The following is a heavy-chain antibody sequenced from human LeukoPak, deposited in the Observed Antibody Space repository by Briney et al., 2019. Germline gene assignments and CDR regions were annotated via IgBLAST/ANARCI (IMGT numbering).Heavy chain of an antibody. CDR3: AKVFPILTGYHIFDY. V-gene: IGHV3-11*01. Sequence: PGGSLRLSCAASGFTFSDYYMSWIRQAPGKGLEWVSYISSSGSTIYYADSVKGRFTISRDNSKNTLYLQMNSLRAEDTAVYYCAKVFPILTGYHIFDYWGQGTLVTVSS. CDR1: GFTFSDYY. D-gene: IGHD3-9*01. J-gene: IGHJ4*02. CDR2: ISSSGSTI.